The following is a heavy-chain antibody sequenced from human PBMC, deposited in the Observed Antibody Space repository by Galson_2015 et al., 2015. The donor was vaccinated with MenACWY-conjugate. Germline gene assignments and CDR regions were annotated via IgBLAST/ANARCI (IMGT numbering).Heavy chain of an antibody. CDR1: GLTFSSYS. Sequence: SLRLSCAASGLTFSSYSMNWVRQAPGKGLEWVSSISSSSSYIYYADSVKGRFTISRDNAKNSLYLQMNSLRAEDTAVYYCARESGSLSDAFDIWGQGTMVTVSS. CDR2: ISSSSSYI. D-gene: IGHD1-26*01. V-gene: IGHV3-21*01. CDR3: ARESGSLSDAFDI. J-gene: IGHJ3*02.